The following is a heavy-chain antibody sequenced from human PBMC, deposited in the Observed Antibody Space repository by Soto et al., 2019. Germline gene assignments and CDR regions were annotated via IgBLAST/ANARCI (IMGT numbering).Heavy chain of an antibody. CDR2: INHSGST. CDR3: TRDASRDSSARGWFDP. Sequence: SETLSLTCAVYGGSFSGYYWSWIRQPPGKGLEWIGEINHSGSTNYNPSLKSRVTISRDNAKNSLHLQMNSLRAEDTAVYYCTRDASRDSSARGWFDPWGPGTLVTVSS. CDR1: GGSFSGYY. J-gene: IGHJ5*02. D-gene: IGHD6-13*01. V-gene: IGHV4-34*01.